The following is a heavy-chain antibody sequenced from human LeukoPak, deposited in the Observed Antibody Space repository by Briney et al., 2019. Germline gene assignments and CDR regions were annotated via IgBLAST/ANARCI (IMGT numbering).Heavy chain of an antibody. CDR1: GYSFTSYW. J-gene: IGHJ4*02. V-gene: IGHV5-51*01. Sequence: GESLKISCKSSGYSFTSYWIGWVRQMPGKGLEWMGIIYPTDSDTRYSPSFQGQVTISADKSISTAYLQWSSLKASDTAIYYCARADMLRGIIDYWGQGTLVTVSS. D-gene: IGHD3-10*01. CDR3: ARADMLRGIIDY. CDR2: IYPTDSDT.